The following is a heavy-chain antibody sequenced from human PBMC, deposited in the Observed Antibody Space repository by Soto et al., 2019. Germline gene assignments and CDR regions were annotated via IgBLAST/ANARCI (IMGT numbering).Heavy chain of an antibody. CDR2: ISSSGSTI. V-gene: IGHV3-48*03. Sequence: PGGSLRLSCAASGFTFSSYEMNWVRQAPGKGLEWVSYISSSGSTIYYADSVKGRFTISRDNAKNSLYLQMNRLRAEDTAVYYCARLDCSSTSCYRHYGMEVWGQGTTLTVSS. CDR3: ARLDCSSTSCYRHYGMEV. CDR1: GFTFSSYE. J-gene: IGHJ6*02. D-gene: IGHD2-2*02.